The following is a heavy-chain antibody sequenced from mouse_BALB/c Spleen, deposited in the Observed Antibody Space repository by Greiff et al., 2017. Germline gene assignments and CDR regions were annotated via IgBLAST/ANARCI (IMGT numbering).Heavy chain of an antibody. CDR2: ISYSGST. V-gene: IGHV3-2*02. J-gene: IGHJ2*01. CDR1: GYSITSDYA. Sequence: EVQLQESGPGLVKPSQSLSLTCTVTGYSITSDYAWNWIRQFPGNKLEWMGYISYSGSTSYNPSLKSRISITRDTSKNQFFLQLNSVTTEDTATYYCARWGSYGEGYWGQGTTLTVSS. CDR3: ARWGSYGEGY. D-gene: IGHD1-1*02.